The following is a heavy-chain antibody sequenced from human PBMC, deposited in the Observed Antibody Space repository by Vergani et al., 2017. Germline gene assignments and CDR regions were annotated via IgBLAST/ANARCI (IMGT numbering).Heavy chain of an antibody. CDR1: GYTFTNYA. Sequence: QVQLLQSGSEVKKPGASVKVSCRASGYTFTNYALNWVRQAPGQGLEWMGWINSNSGNPTYAQGFKGRFVFSLDSSVSTSYLQINSLQPEDTAVFYCVRTRSGSCTGGSCYSGWVDPWGQGTLVTVSS. V-gene: IGHV7-4-1*02. CDR3: VRTRSGSCTGGSCYSGWVDP. J-gene: IGHJ5*02. CDR2: INSNSGNP. D-gene: IGHD2-15*01.